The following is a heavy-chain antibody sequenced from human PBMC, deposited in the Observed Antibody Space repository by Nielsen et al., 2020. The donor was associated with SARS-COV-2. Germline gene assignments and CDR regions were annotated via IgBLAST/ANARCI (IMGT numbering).Heavy chain of an antibody. D-gene: IGHD3-22*01. V-gene: IGHV3-74*01. J-gene: IGHJ4*02. Sequence: GESLKISCAASGFTLSRYWMNWVRQAPGKGLAWVSRISSDGTKTTYADSVKGRFTISKDNTRKTLYLQMNSLRAEDTAVYYCVRVRDDGFYYDTGPFDNWGQGSLVTVSS. CDR2: ISSDGTKT. CDR3: VRVRDDGFYYDTGPFDN. CDR1: GFTLSRYW.